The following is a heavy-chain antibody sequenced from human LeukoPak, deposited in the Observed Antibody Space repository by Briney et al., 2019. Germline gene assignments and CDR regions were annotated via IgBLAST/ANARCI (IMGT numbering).Heavy chain of an antibody. CDR2: ISNDGGGT. CDR3: AKGSSGYFVDL. D-gene: IGHD3-22*01. Sequence: GGSLRLSCAASGFIFNNYGLIWVRQAPGKGLEWVSAISNDGGGTNYADFVQGRFTISRDNSKNTLFLQMNSLRAEDTALYYCAKGSSGYFVDLWGQGTLVTVPS. J-gene: IGHJ5*02. V-gene: IGHV3-23*01. CDR1: GFIFNNYG.